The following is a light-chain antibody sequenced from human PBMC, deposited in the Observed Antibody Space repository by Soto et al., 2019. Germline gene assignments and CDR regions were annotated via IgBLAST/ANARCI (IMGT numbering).Light chain of an antibody. CDR1: QSVSSW. Sequence: DIQMTQSPSTLSASVGDRVTITCRASQSVSSWLAWFQQKPGKAPNLLIYGVSSVESGVPSRFSGSGSGTEFPLTISHLQPDVFANYYCQQYADYSWTFGQGTKVESK. CDR2: GVS. CDR3: QQYADYSWT. J-gene: IGKJ1*01. V-gene: IGKV1-5*03.